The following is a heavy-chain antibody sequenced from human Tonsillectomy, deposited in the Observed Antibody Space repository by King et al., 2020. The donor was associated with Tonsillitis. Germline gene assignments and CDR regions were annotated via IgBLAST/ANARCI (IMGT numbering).Heavy chain of an antibody. CDR2: ISGSATYI. CDR3: AREEGEGFDY. D-gene: IGHD3-16*01. Sequence: VQLVESGGGLVKPGGSLRLSCAASGFTFSSYSMNWVRQAPGKGLEWVSSISGSATYIYYAGSVKGRFTISRDNAKNSLYLQMNSLRAEDTAVYYCAREEGEGFDYWGQGTLVAVSS. V-gene: IGHV3-21*01. CDR1: GFTFSSYS. J-gene: IGHJ4*02.